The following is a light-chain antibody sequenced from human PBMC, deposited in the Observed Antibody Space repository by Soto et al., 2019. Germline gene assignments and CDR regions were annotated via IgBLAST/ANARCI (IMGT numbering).Light chain of an antibody. J-gene: IGKJ1*01. CDR1: QSVSTW. CDR2: DVF. Sequence: DIQMTQSPSTLSASVGDRVTITCRASQSVSTWLAWYQQKPGQAPKLLIYDVFTLTSGVSSRFSGSGSGTEFTLTISGLQPGDFATYYCQHYNDYSSWSFGQGTKV. CDR3: QHYNDYSSWS. V-gene: IGKV1-5*01.